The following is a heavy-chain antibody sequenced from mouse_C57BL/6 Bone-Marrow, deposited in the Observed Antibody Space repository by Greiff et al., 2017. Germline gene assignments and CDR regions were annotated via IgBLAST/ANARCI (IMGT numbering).Heavy chain of an antibody. V-gene: IGHV14-1*01. D-gene: IGHD2-2*01. Sequence: VQLKQSGAELVRPGASVKLSCTASGFNIKDYYMHWVKQRPEQGLEWIGRIDPEDGDTEYAPKFQGKATMTADTSSNTTYLQLSSLTSKDTAVYYCTTDYGYDGPGWYFDVWGTGTTVTVSS. CDR2: IDPEDGDT. CDR3: TTDYGYDGPGWYFDV. CDR1: GFNIKDYY. J-gene: IGHJ1*03.